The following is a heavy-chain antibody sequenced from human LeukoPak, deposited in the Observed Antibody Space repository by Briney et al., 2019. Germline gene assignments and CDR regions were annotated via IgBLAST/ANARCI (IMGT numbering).Heavy chain of an antibody. J-gene: IGHJ4*02. D-gene: IGHD3-22*01. CDR3: ASYKTYYDSSGHPLDY. CDR2: IYHNGNT. CDR1: GSSINSVYS. Sequence: SETLSLTCTVFGSSINSVYSWGWIRQPPGKGLEWIGSIYHNGNTYYNSSLKSRVTISVHTSENQFSLKLSSVNAADTAVYYCASYKTYYDSSGHPLDYWGQGTLVTVSS. V-gene: IGHV4-38-2*02.